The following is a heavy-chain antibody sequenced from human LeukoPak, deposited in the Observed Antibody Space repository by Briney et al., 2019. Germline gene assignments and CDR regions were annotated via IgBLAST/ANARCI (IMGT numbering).Heavy chain of an antibody. D-gene: IGHD6-13*01. CDR3: AREGIVAAAETRLEYFQH. CDR1: GGSISSYY. J-gene: IGHJ1*01. Sequence: SETLSLTCTVSGGSISSYYWSWIRQPPGKGLEWIAYIYYSGSTTYNPSLKSRVSISVVTSTNQFSLRLSSVTAADTAVYYCAREGIVAAAETRLEYFQHWGQGTLVTVSS. V-gene: IGHV4-59*01. CDR2: IYYSGST.